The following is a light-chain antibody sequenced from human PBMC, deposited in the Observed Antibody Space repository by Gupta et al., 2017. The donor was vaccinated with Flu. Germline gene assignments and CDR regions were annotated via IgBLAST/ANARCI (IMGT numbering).Light chain of an antibody. Sequence: QSALTQPASVSGYPGQSITISCSGTSSDVGAFDYVSWYKQHPGKAPQLVIYEVTNRPAGVSDRFSGSKSGNTASLTISGLQAEDENVYFCSSYTTISTLVFGGGTKVTVL. V-gene: IGLV2-14*03. CDR3: SSYTTISTLV. CDR1: SSDVGAFDY. J-gene: IGLJ3*02. CDR2: EVT.